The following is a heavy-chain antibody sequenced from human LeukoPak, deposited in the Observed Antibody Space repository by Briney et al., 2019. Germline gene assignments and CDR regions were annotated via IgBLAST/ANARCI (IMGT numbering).Heavy chain of an antibody. CDR1: RFTVSSNY. CDR3: ARDGPDTYYYGSGSDGGDY. Sequence: PGGSLRLSCAASRFTVSSNYMSWVRQAPGKGLEWVSVIYSGGSTYYADSVKGRFTISRDNSKNTLYLLMNSLRAEDTAVYYCARDGPDTYYYGSGSDGGDYWGQGTLVTVSS. V-gene: IGHV3-53*01. CDR2: IYSGGST. D-gene: IGHD3-10*01. J-gene: IGHJ4*02.